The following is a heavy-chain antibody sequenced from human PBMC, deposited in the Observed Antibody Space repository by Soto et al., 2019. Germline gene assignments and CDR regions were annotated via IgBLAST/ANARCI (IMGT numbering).Heavy chain of an antibody. V-gene: IGHV1-18*01. Sequence: GASVKVSCKASGYTFTSYGISWVRQAPGQGLEWMGWISAYNDNTNYSQKFQGRVTITRDTSASTAYMELSSLRSEDTAVYYCARDYDILTGYHPENYYYYYGMDVWGQGTTVTVSS. CDR2: ISAYNDNT. CDR1: GYTFTSYG. CDR3: ARDYDILTGYHPENYYYYYGMDV. J-gene: IGHJ6*02. D-gene: IGHD3-9*01.